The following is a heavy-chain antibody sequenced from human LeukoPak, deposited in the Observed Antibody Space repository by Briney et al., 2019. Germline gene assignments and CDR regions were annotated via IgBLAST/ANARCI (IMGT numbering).Heavy chain of an antibody. V-gene: IGHV3-23*01. CDR2: ISDDGGAT. CDR3: AKGQRVVVPSTRILDV. CDR1: GFTFGRYA. Sequence: QAGGSLRLSCAASGFTFGRYAMTWVRQAPGRGLEWVSIISDDGGATYYADSVKGRITISRDNSKNTLYLQMNTLRAEDTAVYYCAKGQRVVVPSTRILDVWGKGTTVTVSS. D-gene: IGHD2-15*01. J-gene: IGHJ6*03.